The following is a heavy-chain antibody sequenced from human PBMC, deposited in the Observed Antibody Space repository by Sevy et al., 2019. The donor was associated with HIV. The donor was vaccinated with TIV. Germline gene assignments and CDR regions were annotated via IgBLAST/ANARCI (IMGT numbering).Heavy chain of an antibody. CDR3: ARGIAAAGEGDY. CDR1: GYTFTSYD. V-gene: IGHV1-8*01. D-gene: IGHD6-13*01. J-gene: IGHJ4*02. CDR2: MNPNSGNT. Sequence: ASVKVSCKASGYTFTSYDINWVRQATGQGLEWMGWMNPNSGNTGYAQKFQGRVTMTRNTSISTAYMERSSLRSEDTAVYYCARGIAAAGEGDYWGQGTLVTVSS.